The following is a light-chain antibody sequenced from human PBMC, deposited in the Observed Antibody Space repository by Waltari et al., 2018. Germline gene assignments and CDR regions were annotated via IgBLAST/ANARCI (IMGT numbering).Light chain of an antibody. CDR2: DDN. Sequence: SHELTQPPSVSVSPGQTARITCSGDALPTKYIYWYQQKSGQAPVMLIYDDNKRPSGIPERFSGSSSGTLATLTVSGAVVEDEGDYYCYSTDSSSFPLFGGGTRLTVL. V-gene: IGLV3-10*01. J-gene: IGLJ3*02. CDR3: YSTDSSSFPL. CDR1: ALPTKY.